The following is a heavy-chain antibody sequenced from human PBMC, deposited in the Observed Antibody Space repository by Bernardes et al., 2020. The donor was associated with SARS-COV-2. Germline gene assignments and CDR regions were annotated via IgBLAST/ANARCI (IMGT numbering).Heavy chain of an antibody. CDR3: AKGAGDYDFWSGYRGGRWFDP. CDR2: ISGSGGST. D-gene: IGHD3-3*01. J-gene: IGHJ5*02. CDR1: GFTFSSYA. Sequence: GSLRLSCAASGFTFSSYAMSWVRQAPGKGLEWVSAISGSGGSTYYADSVKGRFTISRDNSKNTLYLQMNSLRAEDTAVYYCAKGAGDYDFWSGYRGGRWFDPWGQGTLVTVSS. V-gene: IGHV3-23*01.